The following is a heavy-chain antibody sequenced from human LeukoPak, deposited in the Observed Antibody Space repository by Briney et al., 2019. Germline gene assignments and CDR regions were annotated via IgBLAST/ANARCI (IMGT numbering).Heavy chain of an antibody. CDR1: GGSISSSSYY. J-gene: IGHJ5*02. V-gene: IGHV4-39*07. CDR2: IYYSGST. CDR3: ARDRRVSRYWFDP. Sequence: SETLSLTCTVSGGSISSSSYYWGWIRQPPGKGLEWIGSIYYSGSTYFNPSLKSRVTISIDTSKNQFSLKLTSVTAADTAVYYCARDRRVSRYWFDPWGQGTLVTVSS.